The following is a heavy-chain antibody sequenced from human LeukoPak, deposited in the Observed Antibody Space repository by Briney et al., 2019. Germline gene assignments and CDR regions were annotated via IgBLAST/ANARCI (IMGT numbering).Heavy chain of an antibody. V-gene: IGHV4-34*01. J-gene: IGHJ4*02. CDR2: INHSGST. CDR1: GGSFSGYY. CDR3: ARVGYSSSGNYYNDRGAFDY. Sequence: SETLSLTCAVYGGSFSGYYWSWIRQPPGKGLEWIGEINHSGSTNYNPSLKSRVTISVDTSKNQFSLKLSSVTAADTAVYYCARVGYSSSGNYYNDRGAFDYWGQGTLVTVSS. D-gene: IGHD3-10*01.